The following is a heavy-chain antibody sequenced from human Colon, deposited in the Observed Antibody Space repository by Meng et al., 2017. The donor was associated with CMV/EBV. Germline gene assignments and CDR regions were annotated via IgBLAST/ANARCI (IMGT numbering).Heavy chain of an antibody. J-gene: IGHJ4*02. V-gene: IGHV3-30*04. CDR1: GFTFDSYA. Sequence: GSLRLSCSTSGFTFDSYAMHWVRQTPGKGLEWVALISFDGRNTYYADSVKGRFTISRDNFKVALYLHLNTVRPEDTAVYYCARAGLSLHNYLDYWGQGTLVTVSS. CDR3: ARAGLSLHNYLDY. CDR2: ISFDGRNT. D-gene: IGHD2/OR15-2a*01.